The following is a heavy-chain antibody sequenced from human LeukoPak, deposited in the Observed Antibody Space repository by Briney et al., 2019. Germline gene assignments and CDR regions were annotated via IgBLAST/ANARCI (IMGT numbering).Heavy chain of an antibody. CDR3: ARVDGIAARGWFDP. J-gene: IGHJ5*02. V-gene: IGHV3-66*02. CDR2: IYSGGST. CDR1: GFTVSSNY. D-gene: IGHD6-13*01. Sequence: GGSLRLSCAASGFTVSSNYMSWVRQAPGKGLEWVSVIYSGGSTYYADSVKGRFTISRDNSKNTLYLQMNSLRAEDTAVYYCARVDGIAARGWFDPWGQGTLVTVSS.